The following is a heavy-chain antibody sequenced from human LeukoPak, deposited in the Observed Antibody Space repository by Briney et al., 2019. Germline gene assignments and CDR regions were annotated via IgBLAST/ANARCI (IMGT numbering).Heavy chain of an antibody. J-gene: IGHJ4*02. CDR3: AIIAVAGTLLDY. CDR2: IYYSGST. Sequence: PSETLSLTCTVSGGSISSGGYYWSWIRQHPGKGLEWIGYIYYSGSTYYNPSLKSRVTISVDTSKNQFSLKLSSVTAADTAVYYCAIIAVAGTLLDYWGQGSLVTVSS. CDR1: GGSISSGGYY. D-gene: IGHD6-19*01. V-gene: IGHV4-31*03.